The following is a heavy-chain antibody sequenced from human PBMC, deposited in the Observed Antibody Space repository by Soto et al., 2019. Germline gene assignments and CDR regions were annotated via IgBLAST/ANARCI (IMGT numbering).Heavy chain of an antibody. D-gene: IGHD3-22*01. Sequence: QVHLEQSGPEVQKPGASVKVACRASGNTFMNHGISWVRQAPGQGLEWMGWISPYNDNTNYAQKFQRRVSMTTDLSTSTAYMELRSLRSDDTAVYYCATLRTSGYHTHYFFGMDVWGQGTTVAVSS. CDR1: GNTFMNHG. V-gene: IGHV1-18*04. CDR3: ATLRTSGYHTHYFFGMDV. J-gene: IGHJ6*02. CDR2: ISPYNDNT.